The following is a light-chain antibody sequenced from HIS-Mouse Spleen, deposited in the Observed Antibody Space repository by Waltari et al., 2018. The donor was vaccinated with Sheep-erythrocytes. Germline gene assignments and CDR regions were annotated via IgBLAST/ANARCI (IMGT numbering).Light chain of an antibody. V-gene: IGLV2-8*01. J-gene: IGLJ3*02. CDR2: EVS. CDR1: SSDVGGDNY. Sequence: QSALTQPPSASGSPGQSVTISCTGTSSDVGGDNYVSWYQQHPGKAPKLMIYEVSNRPSGLPDRFSGSKSGNTASLTVSGLQAEDEADYYCSSYAGSNNWVFGGGTKLTVL. CDR3: SSYAGSNNWV.